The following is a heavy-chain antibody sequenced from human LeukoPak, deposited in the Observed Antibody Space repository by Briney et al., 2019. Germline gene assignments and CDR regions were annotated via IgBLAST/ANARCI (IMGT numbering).Heavy chain of an antibody. Sequence: PGESLRLSCAASGFTFSTYPITWFRQAPGKGLEWVSAISASGGTTYYADSVKGRFTVSRDNSQNTVFLQMTSLRAEDTALYYCAKKPPKIADGNWFDPWGQGTLVTVSS. CDR2: ISASGGTT. CDR1: GFTFSTYP. D-gene: IGHD5-24*01. J-gene: IGHJ5*02. CDR3: AKKPPKIADGNWFDP. V-gene: IGHV3-23*01.